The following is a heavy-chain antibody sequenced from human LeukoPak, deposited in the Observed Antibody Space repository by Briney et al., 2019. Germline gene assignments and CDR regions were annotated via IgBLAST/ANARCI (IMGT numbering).Heavy chain of an antibody. CDR2: IDGDGSST. Sequence: GGSLRLSCAASGFTFSSHWMHWVRQAPGKGLVWVFRIDGDGSSTSYADAVEGRFTISRGNAKNTLSLQMNSLRADDTAVYYCARDGILGSHDYWGQGTLVTVSS. CDR1: GFTFSSHW. J-gene: IGHJ4*02. V-gene: IGHV3-74*01. D-gene: IGHD3-3*02. CDR3: ARDGILGSHDY.